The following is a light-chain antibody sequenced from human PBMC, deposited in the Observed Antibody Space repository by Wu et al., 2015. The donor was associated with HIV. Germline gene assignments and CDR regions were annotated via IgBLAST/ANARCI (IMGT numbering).Light chain of an antibody. CDR1: QTISSF. J-gene: IGKJ3*01. CDR2: DAY. V-gene: IGKV3-11*01. CDR3: QQRSNWPPFT. Sequence: EIVLTQSPATLSLSPGERATLSCRASQTISSFLAWYQQKPGQAPRLLIYDAYNRATGVPARFSGSGYGTDFTLTISSLEPEDFAIYYCQQRSNWPPFTFGPGTTVEIK.